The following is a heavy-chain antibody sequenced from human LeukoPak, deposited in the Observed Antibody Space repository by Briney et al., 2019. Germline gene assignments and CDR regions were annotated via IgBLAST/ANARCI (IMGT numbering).Heavy chain of an antibody. CDR2: ISSSSSYI. J-gene: IGHJ3*02. CDR3: ARVSYYYDSSGFSGDAFDI. CDR1: GFSVSSNY. Sequence: GGSLRLSCAASGFSVSSNYMNWVRQAPGKGLEWVSSISSSSSYIYYADSVKGRFTISRDNAKNSLYLQMNSLRAEDTAVYYCARVSYYYDSSGFSGDAFDIWGQGTMVTVSS. V-gene: IGHV3-21*01. D-gene: IGHD3-22*01.